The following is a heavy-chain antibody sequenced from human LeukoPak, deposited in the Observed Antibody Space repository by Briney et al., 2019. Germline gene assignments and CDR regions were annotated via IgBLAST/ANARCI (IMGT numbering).Heavy chain of an antibody. CDR2: MNPNSGNT. CDR1: GYTFTSYD. Sequence: GSVKVSCKASGYTFTSYDINWVRQATGQGLEWTGWMNPNSGNTGYAQKFQGRVTMTRNTSISTAYMELSSLRSEDTAVYYCARGRSNTAVGRYWGQGTLVTVSS. CDR3: ARGRSNTAVGRY. D-gene: IGHD5-18*01. V-gene: IGHV1-8*01. J-gene: IGHJ4*02.